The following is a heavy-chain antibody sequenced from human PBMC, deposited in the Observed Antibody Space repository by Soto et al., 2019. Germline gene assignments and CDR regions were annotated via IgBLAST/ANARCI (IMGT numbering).Heavy chain of an antibody. CDR1: GYTFTSYY. CDR2: INPSGGST. Sequence: ASVKVSCKASGYTFTSYYMHWVRQAPGQGLEWMGIINPSGGSTSYAQKFQGRATMTRDTSTSTVYMELSSLRSEDTAVYYCARDFREDLIAYWRSYYYSMYVCAQRTTVTVSS. J-gene: IGHJ6*02. CDR3: ARDFREDLIAYWRSYYYSMYV. D-gene: IGHD2-21*01. V-gene: IGHV1-46*01.